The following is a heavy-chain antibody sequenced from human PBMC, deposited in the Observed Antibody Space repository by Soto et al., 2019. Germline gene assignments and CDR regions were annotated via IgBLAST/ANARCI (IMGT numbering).Heavy chain of an antibody. CDR3: ARDRLSLTYYDILFDVLDI. D-gene: IGHD3-9*01. V-gene: IGHV1-18*01. Sequence: ASVKVSCKASGYTFTSYGISWVRQAPGQGLEWMGWISAYNGNTNYAQKLQGRVTMTTDTSTSTADMELRSLRSDDTAVYYWARDRLSLTYYDILFDVLDIRGQGTMVTVSS. CDR2: ISAYNGNT. J-gene: IGHJ3*02. CDR1: GYTFTSYG.